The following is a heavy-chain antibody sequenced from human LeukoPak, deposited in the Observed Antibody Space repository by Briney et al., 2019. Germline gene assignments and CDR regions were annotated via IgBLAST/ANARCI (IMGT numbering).Heavy chain of an antibody. CDR3: ARDFCGDSSGYSYCAFDI. CDR2: ISSSSSYI. V-gene: IGHV3-21*01. CDR1: GFTFSSYE. Sequence: GGSLRLSCAASGFTFSSYEMNWVRQAPGKGLEGVSSISSSSSYIYYADSVKGRFTISRDNAKNSLYLQMNSLRAEDTAVYYCARDFCGDSSGYSYCAFDIWGQGTMVTVSS. J-gene: IGHJ3*02. D-gene: IGHD3-22*01.